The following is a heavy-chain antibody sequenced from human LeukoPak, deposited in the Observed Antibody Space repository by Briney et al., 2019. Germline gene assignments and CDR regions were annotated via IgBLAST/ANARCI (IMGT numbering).Heavy chain of an antibody. D-gene: IGHD5-18*01. Sequence: KPSETLSLTCAVYGGSFSGYYWSWIRQPPGKGLEWIGEINQEGSTNYNPSLKSRITMSVDTSKNQFSLKLSSVTAADTAVYYCARDNAMGFEYWGQGTLVTVSS. V-gene: IGHV4-34*01. J-gene: IGHJ4*02. CDR1: GGSFSGYY. CDR2: INQEGST. CDR3: ARDNAMGFEY.